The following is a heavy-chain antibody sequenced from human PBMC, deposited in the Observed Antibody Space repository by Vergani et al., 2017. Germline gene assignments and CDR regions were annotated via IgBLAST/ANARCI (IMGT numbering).Heavy chain of an antibody. CDR1: GASIRSSNYY. Sequence: QLQLQESGPGLVKPSATLSLICSVSGASIRSSNYYWGWIRPPPGKGLEWIASIYYSGSTYYNQSLKSRVTISLDTSRNQFSMKLSSVTAADTAVYFCARHSTVEWLVKLGWIDPWGQGILVTVSS. CDR3: ARHSTVEWLVKLGWIDP. D-gene: IGHD6-19*01. J-gene: IGHJ5*02. CDR2: IYYSGST. V-gene: IGHV4-39*01.